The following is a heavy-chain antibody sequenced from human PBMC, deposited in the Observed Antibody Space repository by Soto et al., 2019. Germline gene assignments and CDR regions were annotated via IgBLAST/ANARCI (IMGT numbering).Heavy chain of an antibody. D-gene: IGHD3-10*01. J-gene: IGHJ4*02. CDR1: GYTFTSYD. V-gene: IGHV1-8*01. CDR3: VRLFYYGSGSWVE. Sequence: QVQLVQSGAEVKKPGASVKVSCKASGYTFTSYDINWVRQATGQGLEWMGWVNPNNGHTGYAQKFQGRVTMTRNTSISIAYMELDSLRSEDTAVYYCVRLFYYGSGSWVEWGQGTLVTVSS. CDR2: VNPNNGHT.